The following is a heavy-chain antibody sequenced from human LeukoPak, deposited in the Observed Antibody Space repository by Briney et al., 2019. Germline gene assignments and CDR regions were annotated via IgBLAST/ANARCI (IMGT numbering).Heavy chain of an antibody. Sequence: GGSLRLSCAASGFTFSSYAMHWVRQAPGKGLEYVSAISSNGGSTYYANSVKGRFTISRDNSKNTLYLQMGSLRAEDMAVYYCARDKDYGDYYYWGQGTLVTVSS. D-gene: IGHD4-17*01. V-gene: IGHV3-64*01. CDR1: GFTFSSYA. J-gene: IGHJ4*02. CDR3: ARDKDYGDYYY. CDR2: ISSNGGST.